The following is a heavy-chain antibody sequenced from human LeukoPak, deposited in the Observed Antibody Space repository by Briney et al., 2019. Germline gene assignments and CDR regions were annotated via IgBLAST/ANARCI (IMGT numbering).Heavy chain of an antibody. CDR1: GYSLSSGYY. Sequence: SETLSLTCTVSGYSLSSGYYWGWIRQPPGKGLEWIGRIYQSGSTYYNPSLKSRVTISVDTSKNQFSLKLSSVTAADTAVYYCARERGYFDYWGQGTLVTVSS. V-gene: IGHV4-38-2*02. CDR3: ARERGYFDY. CDR2: IYQSGST. J-gene: IGHJ4*02.